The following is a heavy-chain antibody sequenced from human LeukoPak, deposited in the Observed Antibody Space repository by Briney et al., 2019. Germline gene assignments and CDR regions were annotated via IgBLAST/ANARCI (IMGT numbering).Heavy chain of an antibody. CDR1: GYSFTSYW. CDR2: IYPGDSDT. CDR3: ARRGVRGVITSHLDY. Sequence: GESLKLSCKGSGYSFTSYWIGWVRQMPGKGLEWMGIIYPGDSDTRYSPSFQGQVTISADKSITIAYLQWSSLKASDTAMYYCARRGVRGVITSHLDYWGQGTLVTVSS. D-gene: IGHD3-10*01. J-gene: IGHJ4*02. V-gene: IGHV5-51*01.